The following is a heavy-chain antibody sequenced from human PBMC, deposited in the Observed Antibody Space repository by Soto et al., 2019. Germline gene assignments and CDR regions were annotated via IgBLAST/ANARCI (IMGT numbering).Heavy chain of an antibody. CDR1: GDTFTSYY. V-gene: IGHV1-46*01. CDR2: INPSGGST. J-gene: IGHJ3*02. D-gene: IGHD3-16*01. CDR3: ARDRSITFGGVTDPDACDT. Sequence: ASVNVSCKTSGDTFTSYYMHWVRQAPGEGLEWMGIINPSGGSTSYAQKFQGRVTMTRDTSTSTVHMELSSLRSEDTAVYYCARDRSITFGGVTDPDACDTWDQGTIVIV.